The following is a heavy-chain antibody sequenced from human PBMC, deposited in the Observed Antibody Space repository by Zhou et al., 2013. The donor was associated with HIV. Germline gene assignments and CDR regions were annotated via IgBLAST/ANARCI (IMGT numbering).Heavy chain of an antibody. Sequence: QVQLVQSGAEVKKPGSSVKVSCKASGGTFNSYAVVWVRQAPGQGLEWMGRIIPIFGTTNYAQKFQGRVTISADGSTNTVYMELSSLRSEDTAVYYCARDLLPTTSWTDSYYYGMDVWGPGTTVTVAS. V-gene: IGHV1-69*13. J-gene: IGHJ6*02. D-gene: IGHD2-2*01. CDR3: ARDLLPTTSWTDSYYYGMDV. CDR1: GGTFNSYA. CDR2: IIPIFGTT.